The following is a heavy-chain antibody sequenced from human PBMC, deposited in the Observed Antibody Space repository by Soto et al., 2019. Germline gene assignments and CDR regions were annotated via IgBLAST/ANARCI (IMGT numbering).Heavy chain of an antibody. CDR3: AKDAGDYGGYYYYMDV. D-gene: IGHD4-17*01. Sequence: EVQLVESGGGLVQPGRSLGLSCAASGFTFDDYAMHWVRQAPGKGLEWVSGISWNSGSIGYADSVKGRFTISRDNAKNSLYLQMNSLRAEDTALYYCAKDAGDYGGYYYYMDVWGKGTTVTVSS. CDR2: ISWNSGSI. V-gene: IGHV3-9*01. CDR1: GFTFDDYA. J-gene: IGHJ6*03.